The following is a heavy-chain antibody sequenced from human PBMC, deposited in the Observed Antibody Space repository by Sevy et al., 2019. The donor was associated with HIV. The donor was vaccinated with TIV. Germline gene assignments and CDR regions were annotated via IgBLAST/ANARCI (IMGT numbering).Heavy chain of an antibody. CDR3: ARDRYYDASGYYYYYYGMDV. J-gene: IGHJ6*02. D-gene: IGHD3-22*01. Sequence: GGSLRLSCSASGFTFSNYAMSWVRQAPGKGLEWVSAISGSGASTYSADSVKGRFTISRDNAKNTLYLQMNPLRAEDTAVYFCARDRYYDASGYYYYYYGMDVWGQGTTVTVSS. CDR1: GFTFSNYA. CDR2: ISGSGAST. V-gene: IGHV3-23*01.